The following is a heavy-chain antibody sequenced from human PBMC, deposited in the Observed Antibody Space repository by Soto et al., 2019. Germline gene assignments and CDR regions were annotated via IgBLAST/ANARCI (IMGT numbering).Heavy chain of an antibody. CDR2: IKSKTDGGTT. Sequence: GGSLRLPCAASGFTFSNAWMSWVRQAPGKGLEWVGRIKSKTDGGTTDYAAPVKGRFTISRDDSKNTLYLQMNSLKTEDTAVYYCTTSWAAGGSWYDRYYYYYGMDVWGQGTTVTVSS. V-gene: IGHV3-15*01. D-gene: IGHD6-13*01. CDR3: TTSWAAGGSWYDRYYYYYGMDV. J-gene: IGHJ6*02. CDR1: GFTFSNAW.